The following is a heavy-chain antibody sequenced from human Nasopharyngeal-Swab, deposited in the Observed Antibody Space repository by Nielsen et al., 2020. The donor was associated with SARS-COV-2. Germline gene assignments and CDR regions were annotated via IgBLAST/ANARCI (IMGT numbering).Heavy chain of an antibody. V-gene: IGHV3-21*01. CDR2: ISRSSSYI. D-gene: IGHD3-3*01. CDR3: ARDGLDYDFWSAYFMDV. Sequence: GESLKISCAASGFTFNNYNFNWVRQAPGKWLEWVSSISRSSSYIYYADSVKGRFTISRDNAKNSLYLQMNSLRAEDTAVYYCARDGLDYDFWSAYFMDVWGQGTMVTVSS. CDR1: GFTFNNYN. J-gene: IGHJ6*02.